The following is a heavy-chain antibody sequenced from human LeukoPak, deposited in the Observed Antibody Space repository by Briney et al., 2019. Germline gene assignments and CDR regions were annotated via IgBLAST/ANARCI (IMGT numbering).Heavy chain of an antibody. CDR2: INPNSGGT. Sequence: ASVKVSCKASGYTFTGYYMHWARQAPGQGLEWMGWINPNSGGTNYAQKFQGRVTMTRDTSISTAYMELSRLRSDDTAVYYCASGYGDYVTSQYYFDYWGQGTLVTVSS. CDR3: ASGYGDYVTSQYYFDY. J-gene: IGHJ4*02. D-gene: IGHD4-17*01. CDR1: GYTFTGYY. V-gene: IGHV1-2*02.